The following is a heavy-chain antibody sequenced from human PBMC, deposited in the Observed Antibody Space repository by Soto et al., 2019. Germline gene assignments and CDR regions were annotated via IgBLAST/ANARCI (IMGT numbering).Heavy chain of an antibody. J-gene: IGHJ4*02. CDR2: ISGSGGST. CDR3: AKRSSSWPPG. D-gene: IGHD6-13*01. Sequence: GGSLRLSYAASGFSFSSYAMSWVRQAPGKGLEWVSAISGSGGSTYYADSVKGRFTISRDNSKNTLYLQMNSLRAEDTAVYYSAKRSSSWPPGWGQGTLVTVSS. CDR1: GFSFSSYA. V-gene: IGHV3-23*01.